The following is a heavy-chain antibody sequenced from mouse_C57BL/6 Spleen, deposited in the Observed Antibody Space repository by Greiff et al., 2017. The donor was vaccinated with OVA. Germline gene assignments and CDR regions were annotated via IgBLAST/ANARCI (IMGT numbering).Heavy chain of an antibody. Sequence: VKLMESGAELVKPGASVKISCKASGYAFSSYWMNWVKQRPGKGLEWIGQIYPGDGDTNYNGKFKGKATLTADKSSSTAYMQLSSLTSEDSAVYFCARDYYGSSLAWFAYWGQGTLVTVSA. J-gene: IGHJ3*01. V-gene: IGHV1-80*01. CDR3: ARDYYGSSLAWFAY. CDR2: IYPGDGDT. D-gene: IGHD1-1*01. CDR1: GYAFSSYW.